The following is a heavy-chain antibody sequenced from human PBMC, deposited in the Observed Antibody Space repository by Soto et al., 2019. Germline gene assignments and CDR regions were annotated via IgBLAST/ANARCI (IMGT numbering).Heavy chain of an antibody. Sequence: GGSLRLSCAASGFTFSSYSMNWVRQAPGEGLEWASYVSVSSSTIYYADSVKGRFTISRDDAKNSLYLQMNSLRAEDTAVYYCARRTRHCSSTSCYSSYYYVDVWGKGTTVTVSS. CDR3: ARRTRHCSSTSCYSSYYYVDV. D-gene: IGHD2-2*02. V-gene: IGHV3-48*04. CDR1: GFTFSSYS. CDR2: VSVSSSTI. J-gene: IGHJ6*03.